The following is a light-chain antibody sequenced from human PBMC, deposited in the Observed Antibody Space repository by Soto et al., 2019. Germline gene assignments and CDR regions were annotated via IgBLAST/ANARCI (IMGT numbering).Light chain of an antibody. Sequence: EIVLTQSPGTLSLSPGERATLSCRASQGVSSNYLAWYQQQKPGQAPRLLIYGASTRATGVPDRFSGSGSGPDFTLAISRLEPEDFAVYSCQQYGSSSWTFGQGTKVEIK. J-gene: IGKJ1*01. CDR1: QGVSSNY. CDR3: QQYGSSSWT. CDR2: GAS. V-gene: IGKV3-20*01.